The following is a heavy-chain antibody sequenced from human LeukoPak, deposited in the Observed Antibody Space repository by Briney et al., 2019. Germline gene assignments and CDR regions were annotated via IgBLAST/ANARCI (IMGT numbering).Heavy chain of an antibody. CDR1: GFTFSSYA. D-gene: IGHD1-7*01. CDR2: ISGSGGST. Sequence: PGGSLRLSCAASGFTFSSYAMSWVRQAPGKGLEWVSAISGSGGSTYYADSVKGRFTISRDNSKNTLYLQMNSLRAEDTAVYYCAKGQTGTTAGSCYGMDVWGQGTTVTVSS. CDR3: AKGQTGTTAGSCYGMDV. J-gene: IGHJ6*02. V-gene: IGHV3-23*01.